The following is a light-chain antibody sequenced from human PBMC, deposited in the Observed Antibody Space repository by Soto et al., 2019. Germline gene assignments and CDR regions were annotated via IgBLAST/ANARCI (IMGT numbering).Light chain of an antibody. V-gene: IGKV1-12*01. J-gene: IGKJ1*01. Sequence: DIQMTQSPSSLSASVGDRVTITCRASQAIDRWLAWYQQKPGKAPKVLIYAASSLQSGVPSRFSGSASGTDFTLTISSLQPEDFATYYCLQDYSYPWTFGQGTKVDIK. CDR1: QAIDRW. CDR3: LQDYSYPWT. CDR2: AAS.